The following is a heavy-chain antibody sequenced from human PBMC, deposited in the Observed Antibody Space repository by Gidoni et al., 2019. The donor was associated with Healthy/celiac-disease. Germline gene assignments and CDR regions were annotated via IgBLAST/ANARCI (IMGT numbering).Heavy chain of an antibody. Sequence: EVQLVESGGGLVKPGRSLRLSCTASGFTFGDYAMSWFGQAPGKGLEWVGFIRSKAYGGTTEYAASVKGRFTISRDDSKSIAYLQMNSLKTEDTAVYYCTRDRGNSVDYWGQGTLVTVSS. D-gene: IGHD4-4*01. V-gene: IGHV3-49*05. J-gene: IGHJ4*02. CDR3: TRDRGNSVDY. CDR2: IRSKAYGGTT. CDR1: GFTFGDYA.